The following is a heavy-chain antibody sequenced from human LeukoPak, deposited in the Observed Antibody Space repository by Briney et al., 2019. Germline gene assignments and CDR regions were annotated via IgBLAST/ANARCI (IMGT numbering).Heavy chain of an antibody. J-gene: IGHJ4*02. CDR3: ARVCSTTSCYDH. Sequence: GGSLRLSCAASGFTFSGYPMHWVRQAPGKGLDWVAIISDDGGRKFYADSVKGRFTISRDNAKNTLYLQMNSLRAEDTAVYYCARVCSTTSCYDHWGQGILVTVSS. D-gene: IGHD2-2*01. CDR1: GFTFSGYP. CDR2: ISDDGGRK. V-gene: IGHV3-30*04.